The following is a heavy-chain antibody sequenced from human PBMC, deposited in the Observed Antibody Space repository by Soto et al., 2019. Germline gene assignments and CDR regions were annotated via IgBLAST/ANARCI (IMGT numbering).Heavy chain of an antibody. CDR3: AILSGERLFVGAGAFDI. D-gene: IGHD3-3*01. J-gene: IGHJ3*02. CDR1: GYTFTSYD. CDR2: MNPNSGNT. V-gene: IGHV1-8*01. Sequence: QVQLVQSGAEVKKPGASVKVSCKASGYTFTSYDINWVRQATGQGLEWMGWMNPNSGNTGYAQKFQGRVTMTRNTSISTAYMELSSLRSEDTVVYYCAILSGERLFVGAGAFDIWGQGTMVTASS.